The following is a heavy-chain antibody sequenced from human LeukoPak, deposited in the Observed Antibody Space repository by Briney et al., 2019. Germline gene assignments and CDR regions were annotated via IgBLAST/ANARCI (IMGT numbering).Heavy chain of an antibody. V-gene: IGHV1-2*02. Sequence: ASVKVSCKASGYTFTGYYMHWVRQAPGQGLEWMGWINPNSGGTNYAQKFQGRVTMTRDTSISTAYMELSRLRSDGTALYYCARLAGTGAFDIWGQGTMVTVSS. D-gene: IGHD6-19*01. CDR1: GYTFTGYY. CDR2: INPNSGGT. CDR3: ARLAGTGAFDI. J-gene: IGHJ3*02.